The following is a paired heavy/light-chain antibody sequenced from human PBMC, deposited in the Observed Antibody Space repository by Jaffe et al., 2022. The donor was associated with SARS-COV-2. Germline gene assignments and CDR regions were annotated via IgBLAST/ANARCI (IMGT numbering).Heavy chain of an antibody. CDR1: GYNFISHW. J-gene: IGHJ4*02. V-gene: IGHV5-10-1*03. CDR3: ARHSLYSGSYDSGSYWHTPLDY. D-gene: IGHD3-10*01. Sequence: EVQLVQSGAEVKKPGESLRISCKGTGYNFISHWFSWVRQMPGKGLEWMGRIDPTDSYSNYSPSFQGHVSISVDKSINTAYLQWSSLKASDTAMYFCARHSLYSGSYDSGSYWHTPLDYWGQGTLVTVSS. CDR2: IDPTDSYS.
Light chain of an antibody. CDR1: SGYSNYK. Sequence: QPVLTQPPSASASLGASVTLTCTLSSGYSNYKVDWYQQRPGKGPRFVMRVGTGGIVGSKGDGIPDRFSVLGSGLNRYLTIKNIQEEDESDYHCGADHGSGSNFAKVFGGGTKLTVL. CDR2: VGTGGIVG. J-gene: IGLJ3*02. V-gene: IGLV9-49*01. CDR3: GADHGSGSNFAKV.